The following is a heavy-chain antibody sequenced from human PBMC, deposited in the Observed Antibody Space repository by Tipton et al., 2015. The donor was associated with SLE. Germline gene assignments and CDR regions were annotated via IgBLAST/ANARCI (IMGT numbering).Heavy chain of an antibody. CDR1: GYSISSGYY. V-gene: IGHV4-61*09. CDR3: ARGEGRARD. Sequence: TLSLTCAVSGYSISSGYYWSWIRQPAGKGLEWIGYIYTSGSTNYNPSLKSRVTISVDTSKNQFSLKLSSVTAADTAVYYCARGEGRARDWGQGTLVTVSS. CDR2: IYTSGST. J-gene: IGHJ4*02. D-gene: IGHD3-10*01.